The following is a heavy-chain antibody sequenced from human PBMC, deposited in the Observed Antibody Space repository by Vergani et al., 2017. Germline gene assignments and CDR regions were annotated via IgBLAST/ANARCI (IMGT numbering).Heavy chain of an antibody. CDR3: AGVTVTTGWFDP. D-gene: IGHD4-17*01. V-gene: IGHV1-69*02. CDR2: IIPILGIA. Sequence: QVQLVQSGAEVKKPGSSVKVSCKASGGTFCSYTISWVRQAPGQGLEWMGRIIPILGIANYAQKFQGRVTITADKSTSTDYMELSSLRSEDTAVYYCAGVTVTTGWFDPWGQGTLVTVSS. CDR1: GGTFCSYT. J-gene: IGHJ5*02.